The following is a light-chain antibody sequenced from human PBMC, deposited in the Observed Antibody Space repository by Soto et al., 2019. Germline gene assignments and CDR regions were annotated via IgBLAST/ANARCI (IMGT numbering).Light chain of an antibody. CDR2: AAS. V-gene: IGKV1D-12*01. CDR3: QQANSFPRT. CDR1: QAISTW. J-gene: IGKJ1*01. Sequence: DIQMTPSPSSVSASVGDRVTITCRASQAISTWLAWYQQKPGKAPKLLIYAASNLQTGVPSRFSGSGSGTDFTLTISSLQPEDFATYYCQQANSFPRTFGQGTKGEIK.